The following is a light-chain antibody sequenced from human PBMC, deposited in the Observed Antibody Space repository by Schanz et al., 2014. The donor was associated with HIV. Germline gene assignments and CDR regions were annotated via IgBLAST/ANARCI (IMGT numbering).Light chain of an antibody. J-gene: IGLJ1*01. Sequence: QSVLTQPPSVSGAPGQRVTISCTGSSSNMGTGFDVHWYQLLPGTAPKVLIFANTHRPSGVSNRFSGSKSGNTASLTISGLQAEDEADYYCSSYTSSSTYVFGTGTKVTVL. V-gene: IGLV1-40*01. CDR3: SSYTSSSTYV. CDR2: ANT. CDR1: SSNMGTGFD.